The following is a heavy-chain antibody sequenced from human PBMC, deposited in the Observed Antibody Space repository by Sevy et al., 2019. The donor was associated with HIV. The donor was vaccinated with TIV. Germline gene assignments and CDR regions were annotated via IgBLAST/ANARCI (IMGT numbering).Heavy chain of an antibody. Sequence: SGPTLVNPTQTLTLTCTFSGFSLSTSGMCVSWIRQPPGKALEWLALIDWDDDKYYSTSLKTRLTISKDTSKNQVVLTMTNMDPVDTATYYCGRIGDCYSYYYMDVWGKGTTVTVSS. D-gene: IGHD2-21*02. CDR3: GRIGDCYSYYYMDV. CDR1: GFSLSTSGMC. J-gene: IGHJ6*03. V-gene: IGHV2-70*01. CDR2: IDWDDDK.